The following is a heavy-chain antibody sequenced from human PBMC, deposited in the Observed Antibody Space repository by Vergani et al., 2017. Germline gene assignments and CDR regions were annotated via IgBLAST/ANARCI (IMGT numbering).Heavy chain of an antibody. V-gene: IGHV3-11*01. J-gene: IGHJ6*03. CDR1: GFTFSDYY. Sequence: QVQLVESGGGLVKPGGSLRLSCAASGFTFSDYYMSWIRQAPGKGLEWVSYISSSGSTIYYADSVKGRFTISRDNAKNSLYLKMNSLRAEDTAVYYCARYRFGYDFWSGYYNYYMDVWGKGTTVTVSS. CDR3: ARYRFGYDFWSGYYNYYMDV. CDR2: ISSSGSTI. D-gene: IGHD3-3*01.